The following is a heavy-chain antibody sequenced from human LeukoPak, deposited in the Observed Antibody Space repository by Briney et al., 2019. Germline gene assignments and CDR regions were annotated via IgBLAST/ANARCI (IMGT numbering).Heavy chain of an antibody. CDR2: ISYDGSNK. D-gene: IGHD6-19*01. Sequence: PGGSLRLSCAASGFTFSSYAMHWVRQAPGKGLEWVAVISYDGSNKYYADSVKGRFTISRDNSKNTLYLQMNSLRAEDTAVYYCARDPNSSGRYVDYFDYWGQGTLVTVSS. J-gene: IGHJ4*02. CDR3: ARDPNSSGRYVDYFDY. CDR1: GFTFSSYA. V-gene: IGHV3-30*04.